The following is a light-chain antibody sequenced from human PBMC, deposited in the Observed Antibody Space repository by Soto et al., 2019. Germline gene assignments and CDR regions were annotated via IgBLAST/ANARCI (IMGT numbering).Light chain of an antibody. Sequence: DIQMAQSPSTLSASVGDRVTITCRASQNIDSWLAWYQHKPGKAAKVLIYDASSLETGVPSRFSGSGSGTEFSLTISSLRPDDFATYYCQQYDTYPLTSGQGTKVEIK. J-gene: IGKJ1*01. V-gene: IGKV1-5*01. CDR3: QQYDTYPLT. CDR2: DAS. CDR1: QNIDSW.